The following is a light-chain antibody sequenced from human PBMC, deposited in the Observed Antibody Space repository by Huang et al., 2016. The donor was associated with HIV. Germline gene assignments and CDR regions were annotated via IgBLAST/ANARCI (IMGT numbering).Light chain of an antibody. CDR3: QQYDDWPPIT. CDR1: QSVGSN. V-gene: IGKV3-15*01. Sequence: EIMMTQSPATLSVSPGARATLSCRASQSVGSNLAGYRQKPGQAPRLLIYGASTRATYSPGRLSGSGSGTEFTLTLSSLQSEDFAVYYCQQYDDWPPITFGQGTRLEIK. CDR2: GAS. J-gene: IGKJ5*01.